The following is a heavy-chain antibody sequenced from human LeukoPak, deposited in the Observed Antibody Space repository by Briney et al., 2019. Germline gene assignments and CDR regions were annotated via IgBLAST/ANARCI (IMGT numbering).Heavy chain of an antibody. CDR1: GLPFSMYG. Sequence: GGSLRLSCAASGLPFSMYGLTWVRQAPGKGLEWVSTINANSGTRSYAASVRGRFTISRDNSKDTLYLRLNTLRADDTAVYYCAKPISGGLAVTADWFAPWGQGTLVVVSS. D-gene: IGHD6-19*01. CDR3: AKPISGGLAVTADWFAP. J-gene: IGHJ5*01. CDR2: INANSGTR. V-gene: IGHV3-23*01.